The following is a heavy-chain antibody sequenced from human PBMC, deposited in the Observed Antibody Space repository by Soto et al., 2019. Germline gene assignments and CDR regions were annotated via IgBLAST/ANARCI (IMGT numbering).Heavy chain of an antibody. CDR3: TRVEQQLARRLFVYYGMDV. CDR1: GFTFGDYA. D-gene: IGHD6-13*01. CDR2: IRSKAYGGTT. V-gene: IGHV3-49*03. Sequence: PGGSLRLSCTASGFTFGDYAMSWFRQAPGKGLEWVGFIRSKAYGGTTEYAASVKGRFTISRDDSKSIAYLQMNSLKTEDTAVYYCTRVEQQLARRLFVYYGMDVWGQGTTVTVSS. J-gene: IGHJ6*02.